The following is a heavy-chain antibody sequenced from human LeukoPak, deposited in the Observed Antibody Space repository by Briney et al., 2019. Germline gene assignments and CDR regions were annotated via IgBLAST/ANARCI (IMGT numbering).Heavy chain of an antibody. CDR1: GYTFTGYY. V-gene: IGHV1-2*02. CDR2: INPNSGGT. D-gene: IGHD2-21*02. CDR3: AASGDWDDGWYFDL. Sequence: ASVKVSCKASGYTFTGYYMHWVRQAPRPALEWIGWINPNSGGTNYAQKFQGKVTMTRDTSISTAYMELSRLRSDGTAGDYCAASGDWDDGWYFDLWGRGTLVTVSS. J-gene: IGHJ2*01.